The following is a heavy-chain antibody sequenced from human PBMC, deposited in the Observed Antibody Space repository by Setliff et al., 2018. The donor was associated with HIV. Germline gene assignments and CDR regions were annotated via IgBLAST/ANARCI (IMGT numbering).Heavy chain of an antibody. D-gene: IGHD2-2*02. CDR3: ARHLEYRGAYYYYYMDV. V-gene: IGHV4-39*01. Sequence: SETLSLTCTVSGGSISSSSYYWGWIRQPPGKGLEWIATIYYSGSTYYNPSLKSRVTISVDASKNQFSLKLSSVTAADTAVYYCARHLEYRGAYYYYYMDVWGKGTTVTVSS. CDR1: GGSISSSSYY. J-gene: IGHJ6*03. CDR2: IYYSGST.